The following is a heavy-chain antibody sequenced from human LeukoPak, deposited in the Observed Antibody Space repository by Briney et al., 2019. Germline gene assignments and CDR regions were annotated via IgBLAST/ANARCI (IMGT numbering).Heavy chain of an antibody. CDR2: IDNDGRNT. J-gene: IGHJ5*02. V-gene: IGHV3-74*01. Sequence: PGGSLRLSCAASGFTFNNHWMHWVRQAPGKGLEWVSRIDNDGRNTIYADSVKARFTISRGNAKNTLYLQMNSLRAEDTAMYYCSRDRPHNWFDPWGQGTLVTVSS. CDR1: GFTFNNHW. CDR3: SRDRPHNWFDP.